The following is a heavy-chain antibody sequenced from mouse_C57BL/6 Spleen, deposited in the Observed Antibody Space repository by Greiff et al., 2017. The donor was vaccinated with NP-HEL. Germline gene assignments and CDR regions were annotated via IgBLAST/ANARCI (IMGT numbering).Heavy chain of an antibody. Sequence: QVQLQQSGAELVKPGASVKLSCKASGYTFTSYWIHWVKQRPGQGLEWIGMIHPNSGSTNYNEKFKSKATLTVDKSSSTAYMQLSSLTSEDSAVYYCARGGPEYYFDYWGQGTTLTVSS. CDR2: IHPNSGST. CDR1: GYTFTSYW. V-gene: IGHV1-64*01. J-gene: IGHJ2*01. CDR3: ARGGPEYYFDY.